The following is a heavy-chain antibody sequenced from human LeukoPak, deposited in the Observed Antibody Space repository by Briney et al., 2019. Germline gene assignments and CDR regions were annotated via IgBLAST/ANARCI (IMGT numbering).Heavy chain of an antibody. CDR1: GFTFSSYA. J-gene: IGHJ4*02. CDR3: AKDRLGYCGGDCYSDY. D-gene: IGHD2-21*02. CDR2: ISGSGGST. V-gene: IGHV3-23*01. Sequence: GSLRLSCAASGFTFSSYAMSWVRQAPGKGLEWVSAISGSGGSTYYADSVKGRFTISRDNSKNTLYLQMNSLRAEDTAAYYCAKDRLGYCGGDCYSDYWGQGTLVTVSS.